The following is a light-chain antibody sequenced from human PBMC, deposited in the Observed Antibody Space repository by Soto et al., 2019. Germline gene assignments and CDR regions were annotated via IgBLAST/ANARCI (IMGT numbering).Light chain of an antibody. CDR1: SSDVGDYNS. CDR2: EVS. J-gene: IGLJ3*02. Sequence: QSALTQPPSASGSPGRSVTISCSGTSSDVGDYNSVSWYQQHPGKAPKLMIYEVSKRPSGVPDRFPGSKSGNAASLTVSGLQAEDEADYYCCSYAGSNIWVFGGGTKLTVL. CDR3: CSYAGSNIWV. V-gene: IGLV2-8*01.